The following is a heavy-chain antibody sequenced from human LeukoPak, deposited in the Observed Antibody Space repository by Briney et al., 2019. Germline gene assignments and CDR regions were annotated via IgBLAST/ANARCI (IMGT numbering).Heavy chain of an antibody. V-gene: IGHV3-30*02. CDR1: GSTFSSYG. D-gene: IGHD6-19*01. Sequence: GGSLRLSCAASGSTFSSYGMHWVRQAPGKGLEWVAFIRYDGSNKYYADSVKGRFTISRDNSKNTLYLQMNSLRAEDTAVYYCAKDPRYSSGWYAYYFDYWGQGTLVTVSS. CDR2: IRYDGSNK. CDR3: AKDPRYSSGWYAYYFDY. J-gene: IGHJ4*02.